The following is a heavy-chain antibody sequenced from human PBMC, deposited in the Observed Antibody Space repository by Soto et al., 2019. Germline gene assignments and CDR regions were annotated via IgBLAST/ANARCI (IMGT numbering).Heavy chain of an antibody. J-gene: IGHJ4*02. V-gene: IGHV3-30*03. Sequence: QVQLVESGGGVVQPGRSLSLSCAASGFTLTTYAMHWVRQAPGTGLEWVAGISYDGSNIHYVDSVKGRFTISRDNSKNTLYLQMNSLRAEDTAVYYCARVSLQLWLRGYFDYWGQGTQVTVSS. CDR1: GFTLTTYA. D-gene: IGHD5-18*01. CDR2: ISYDGSNI. CDR3: ARVSLQLWLRGYFDY.